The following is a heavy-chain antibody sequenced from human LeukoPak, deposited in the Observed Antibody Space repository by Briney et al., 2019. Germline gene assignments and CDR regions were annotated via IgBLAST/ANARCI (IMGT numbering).Heavy chain of an antibody. Sequence: PGGSLRLSCAASGFTFISYAMSGVRQPPARGLEWVSAISGSGGSTYYADSVKGRFTTSRDNSKNTLYLQMNSLRAEDTAVYYCAKETAMVLYYFDYWGQGTLVTVSS. J-gene: IGHJ4*02. CDR2: ISGSGGST. D-gene: IGHD5-18*01. CDR3: AKETAMVLYYFDY. CDR1: GFTFISYA. V-gene: IGHV3-23*01.